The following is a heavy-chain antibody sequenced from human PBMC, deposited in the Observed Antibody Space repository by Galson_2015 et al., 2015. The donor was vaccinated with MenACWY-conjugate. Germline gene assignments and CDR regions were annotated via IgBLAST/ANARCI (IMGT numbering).Heavy chain of an antibody. Sequence: SVKVSCKASGYIFRNYGFTWARQAPGQGLEWMGRINGKKGNAIYAQTIQDRFIMTRDAATNTSYMELGSLRSDDAASYYCASQLLGIIGYDWGQGTLVTVSS. CDR3: ASQLLGIIGYD. J-gene: IGHJ1*01. CDR2: INGKKGNA. CDR1: GYIFRNYG. V-gene: IGHV1-18*01. D-gene: IGHD3-16*01.